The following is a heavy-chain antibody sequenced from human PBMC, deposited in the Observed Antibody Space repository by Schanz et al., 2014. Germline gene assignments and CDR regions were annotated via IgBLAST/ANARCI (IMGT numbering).Heavy chain of an antibody. D-gene: IGHD5-12*01. V-gene: IGHV3-20*04. CDR3: AGAVATIRADSFDI. CDR1: GFGFDDYA. Sequence: EVQLVESGGGVVRPGGSLRLSCAASGFGFDDYAMTWVRQAPGKGLEWVSIIYSGVSTYYADSVKGRFTISRDNAKNSLYLQMNSLRAEDTAVYYCAGAVATIRADSFDIWGQGTMVAVSS. CDR2: IIYSGVST. J-gene: IGHJ3*02.